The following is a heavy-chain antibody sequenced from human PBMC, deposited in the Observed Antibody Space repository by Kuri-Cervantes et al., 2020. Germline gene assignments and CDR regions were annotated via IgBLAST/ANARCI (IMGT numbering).Heavy chain of an antibody. J-gene: IGHJ4*02. CDR2: ISGSGGTT. D-gene: IGHD3-10*01. CDR3: AREFVGGWPFDY. V-gene: IGHV3-23*01. CDR1: GFTFSNYA. Sequence: GESLKISCAASGFTFSNYAMSWVRQAPGKGLEWVSTISGSGGTTYYADSVKGRFTISRDNSKNTLYLQMNSLRAEDTAVYYCAREFVGGWPFDYWGLGTLVTVSS.